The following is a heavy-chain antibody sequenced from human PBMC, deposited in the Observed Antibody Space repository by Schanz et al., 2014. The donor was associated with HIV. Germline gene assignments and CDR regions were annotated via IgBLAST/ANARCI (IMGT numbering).Heavy chain of an antibody. J-gene: IGHJ6*02. Sequence: QVQLVESGGGVVQPGRSLRLSCTASGFTFSSSGMHWVRQAPGKGLEWVAAMWYDESHKGYADSVKGRFTISRDNSKNTLYLEMNSLRPEDTAVYYCARETSGFSTSWPPRYHYYGMDVWGQGTLVTVSS. CDR3: ARETSGFSTSWPPRYHYYGMDV. V-gene: IGHV3-33*01. CDR1: GFTFSSSG. D-gene: IGHD6-13*01. CDR2: MWYDESHK.